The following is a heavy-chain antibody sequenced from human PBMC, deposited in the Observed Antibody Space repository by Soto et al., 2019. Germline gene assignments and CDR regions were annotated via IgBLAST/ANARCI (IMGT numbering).Heavy chain of an antibody. J-gene: IGHJ5*02. D-gene: IGHD3-9*01. CDR3: ARGYPYYDILTGYYRYWFDP. Sequence: SETLSLTCTVSGGSISSYYWSWIRQPPGKGLEWIGHIYYSGSTNYNPSLKSRVTISVDTSKNQFSLKLSSVTAADTAVYYCARGYPYYDILTGYYRYWFDPWGQGTLVTVSS. V-gene: IGHV4-59*01. CDR2: IYYSGST. CDR1: GGSISSYY.